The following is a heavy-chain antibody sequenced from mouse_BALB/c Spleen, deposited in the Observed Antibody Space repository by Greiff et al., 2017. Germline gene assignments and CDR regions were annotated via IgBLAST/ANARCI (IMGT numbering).Heavy chain of an antibody. Sequence: QVQLQQSGAELMKPGASVKISCKATGYTFSSYWIEWVKQRPGHGLEWIGEILPGSGSTNYNEKFKGKATFTADTSSNTAYMQLSSLTSEDSAVYYCARGGYYGSSYGLSIAMHYWGQGTSVTVSS. J-gene: IGHJ4*01. CDR1: GYTFSSYW. D-gene: IGHD1-1*01. CDR3: ARGGYYGSSYGLSIAMHY. CDR2: ILPGSGST. V-gene: IGHV1-9*01.